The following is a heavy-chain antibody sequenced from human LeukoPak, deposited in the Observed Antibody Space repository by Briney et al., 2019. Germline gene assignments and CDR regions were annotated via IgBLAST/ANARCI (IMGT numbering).Heavy chain of an antibody. J-gene: IGHJ4*02. CDR2: IKPIRNIT. CDR3: ARDDDRAREIDY. Sequence: SSVHVSFKGSRGTFSKYAMSWVRPARGQGVEGVGRIKPIRNITHYAQKFQGRVTIAADKSTSTAYMELSSLRSEDTAMYYCARDDDRAREIDYWGQGTLVTVSS. D-gene: IGHD3-22*01. CDR1: RGTFSKYA. V-gene: IGHV1-69*04.